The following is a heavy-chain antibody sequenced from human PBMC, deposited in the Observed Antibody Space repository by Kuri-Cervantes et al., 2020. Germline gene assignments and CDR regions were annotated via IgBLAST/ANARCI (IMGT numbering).Heavy chain of an antibody. CDR3: ARGTYHTKVVPADY. V-gene: IGHV3-48*02. J-gene: IGHJ4*02. CDR2: ISSSSSTI. CDR1: GFTFSSHS. D-gene: IGHD2-15*01. Sequence: GESLKISCAASGFTFSSHSMNWVRQAPGKGLEWVSYISSSSSTIYYADSVKGRFTISRDNAKNSLYLQMNSLRDEDTAVYYCARGTYHTKVVPADYWGQGTLVTVSS.